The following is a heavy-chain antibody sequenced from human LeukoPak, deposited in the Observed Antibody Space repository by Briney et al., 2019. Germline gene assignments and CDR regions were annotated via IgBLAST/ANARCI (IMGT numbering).Heavy chain of an antibody. J-gene: IGHJ4*02. CDR1: GYTFTSYG. V-gene: IGHV1-18*01. D-gene: IGHD2-2*01. CDR2: ISAYNGNT. CDR3: ARAGCSSTSCYDFDY. Sequence: GASVKVSCKASGYTFTSYGISWVRQAPGQGLEWMGWISAYNGNTNYAQKLQGRVTMTTDTSTSTAYMELRSLRSDDTAVYYCARAGCSSTSCYDFDYWGQGTLVTVSS.